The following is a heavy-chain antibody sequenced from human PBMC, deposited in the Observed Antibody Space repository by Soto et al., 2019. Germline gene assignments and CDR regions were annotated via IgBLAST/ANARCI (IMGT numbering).Heavy chain of an antibody. CDR3: ARERTTGTAGARNFHYYGLDV. D-gene: IGHD1-7*01. CDR1: GDSISNYY. CDR2: ILYSGST. J-gene: IGHJ6*02. Sequence: QVGLQESGPGLVKPSETLSLTCTVSGDSISNYYWTWVRQSPGKGLEWIGYILYSGSTNYNPSLKSRGAMSVDTSKNQFFLKLTSVSAADTAVYYCARERTTGTAGARNFHYYGLDVWGRGTTVIVS. V-gene: IGHV4-59*12.